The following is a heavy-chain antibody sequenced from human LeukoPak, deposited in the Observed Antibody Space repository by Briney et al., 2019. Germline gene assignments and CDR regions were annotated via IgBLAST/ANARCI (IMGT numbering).Heavy chain of an antibody. D-gene: IGHD3-9*01. J-gene: IGHJ4*02. CDR2: IKQDGSEI. CDR1: GFTFSSYW. Sequence: PGGSLRLSCAASGFTFSSYWMSWVRQAPGKGLEWVANIKQDGSEIYYGDSVKGRFTISRDNAKNSLYLQMNSLRAEDTAVYYCAVFDWSFDYWGQGTLVTVPS. CDR3: AVFDWSFDY. V-gene: IGHV3-7*01.